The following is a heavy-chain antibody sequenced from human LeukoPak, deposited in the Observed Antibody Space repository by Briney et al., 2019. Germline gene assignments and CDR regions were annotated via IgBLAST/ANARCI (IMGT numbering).Heavy chain of an antibody. D-gene: IGHD3-22*01. Sequence: SETLSLTCAVYGGSFSGYYWSWIRQPPRKGLEWIGEINHSGSTNYNPPLKSRVTISVDTSKNQFSLKLSSVTAADTAVYYCARVRGGRYYYDSSGYLSFDYWGQGTLVTVPS. CDR1: GGSFSGYY. CDR2: INHSGST. CDR3: ARVRGGRYYYDSSGYLSFDY. J-gene: IGHJ4*02. V-gene: IGHV4-34*01.